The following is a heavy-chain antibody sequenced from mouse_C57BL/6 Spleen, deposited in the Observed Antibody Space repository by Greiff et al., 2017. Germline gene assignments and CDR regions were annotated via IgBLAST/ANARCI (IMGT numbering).Heavy chain of an antibody. CDR2: IYPGDGDT. V-gene: IGHV1-82*01. CDR1: GYAFSSSW. D-gene: IGHD1-1*01. Sequence: VQLQQSGPELVKPGASVKISCKASGYAFSSSWMNWVKQRPGKGLEWIGRIYPGDGDTNYNGKFKGKATLTADKSSSTAYMQLSSLTSEDSAVYFCAITTVVATPYYFDYWGQGTTLTVSS. CDR3: AITTVVATPYYFDY. J-gene: IGHJ2*01.